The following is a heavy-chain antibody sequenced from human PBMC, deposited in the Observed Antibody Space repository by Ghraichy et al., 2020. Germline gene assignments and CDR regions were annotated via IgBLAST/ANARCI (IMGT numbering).Heavy chain of an antibody. V-gene: IGHV4-39*07. J-gene: IGHJ5*01. CDR3: ARRDILVGSSTSFDS. Sequence: SETLSLTCTVSGVSLSSTTDFWGWVRQPPGKGLEWLVTISTSASDNYNPSLKSRVTVSIDTSKSQFSLKVRSVTAADTAVYYCARRDILVGSSTSFDSWGQGRLVTVS. D-gene: IGHD2-21*01. CDR1: GVSLSSTTDF. CDR2: ISTSASD.